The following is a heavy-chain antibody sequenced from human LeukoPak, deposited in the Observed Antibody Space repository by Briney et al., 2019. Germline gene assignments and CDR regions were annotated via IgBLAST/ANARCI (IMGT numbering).Heavy chain of an antibody. D-gene: IGHD1-7*01. CDR2: INHSGRT. J-gene: IGHJ4*02. Sequence: SETLSLTCAVYGGSFSGYYWSWIRQPPGKGLEWIGEINHSGRTNYNPSLKSRVTISVDTSKNQFSPKLSSVTAADTAVYYCAGYNWNYKDLDYWGQGTLVTVSS. CDR1: GGSFSGYY. V-gene: IGHV4-34*01. CDR3: AGYNWNYKDLDY.